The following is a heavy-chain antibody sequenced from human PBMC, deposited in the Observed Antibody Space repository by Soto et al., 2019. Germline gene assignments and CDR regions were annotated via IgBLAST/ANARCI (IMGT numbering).Heavy chain of an antibody. J-gene: IGHJ4*02. CDR2: VSSTGDDI. Sequence: VQLMESGGGLVYPGASLRLSCETSGFSFRDHGMNWVRQAPGKGLQWVSYVSSTGDDIHYADYVKGRFTRSRDNAKNALFLQMNSLRDDDSAIDYCARLPKGSVVTGWGQGTLVTVSS. D-gene: IGHD2-21*02. V-gene: IGHV3-48*02. CDR1: GFSFRDHG. CDR3: ARLPKGSVVTG.